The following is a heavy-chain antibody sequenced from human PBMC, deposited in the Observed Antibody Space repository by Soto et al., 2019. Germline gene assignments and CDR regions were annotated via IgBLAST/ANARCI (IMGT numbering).Heavy chain of an antibody. CDR3: AIDPYSSSWYYFDY. CDR2: LIPIFGTA. Sequence: SVKVSCKASGGTFSSYAISWVRQAPGQGLEWMGGLIPIFGTANYAQKCQGRVTITADESTSTAYMELISLRSEDTAVYYCAIDPYSSSWYYFDYWGQGTLVTVS. CDR1: GGTFSSYA. D-gene: IGHD6-13*01. J-gene: IGHJ4*02. V-gene: IGHV1-69*13.